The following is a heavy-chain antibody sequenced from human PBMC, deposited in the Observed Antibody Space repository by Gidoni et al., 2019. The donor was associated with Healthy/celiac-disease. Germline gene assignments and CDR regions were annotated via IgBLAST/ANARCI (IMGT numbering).Heavy chain of an antibody. J-gene: IGHJ3*02. CDR1: GFTFSSYA. Sequence: QVQLVESGGGVVQPGRSLRLSCAAAGFTFSSYALHWVRQAPGKGLEWVAVISYDGSNKYYADSVKGRFTISRDNSKNTLYLQMNSLRAEDTAVYYCARERELMDTANGNDAFDIWGQGTMVTVSS. CDR2: ISYDGSNK. V-gene: IGHV3-30-3*01. CDR3: ARERELMDTANGNDAFDI. D-gene: IGHD5-18*01.